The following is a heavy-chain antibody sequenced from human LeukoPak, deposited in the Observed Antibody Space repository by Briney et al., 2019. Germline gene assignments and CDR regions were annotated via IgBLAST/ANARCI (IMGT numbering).Heavy chain of an antibody. CDR3: ARDTVTFDP. CDR1: GDSIRSYY. D-gene: IGHD4-17*01. V-gene: IGHV4-59*12. CDR2: IYYSGST. J-gene: IGHJ5*02. Sequence: SETLSLTCTVSGDSIRSYYWNWIRQPPGKGLEWIGYIYYSGSTNYNPSLKSRVTISVDTSKNQFSLKLTSVTAADTAVYYCARDTVTFDPWGQGTLVTVSS.